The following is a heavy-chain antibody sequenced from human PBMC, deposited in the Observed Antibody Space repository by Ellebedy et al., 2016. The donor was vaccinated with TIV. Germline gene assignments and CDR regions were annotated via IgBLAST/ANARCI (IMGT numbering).Heavy chain of an antibody. J-gene: IGHJ4*02. CDR3: YSGGY. CDR2: INQDGKKI. CDR1: GFIFNNFW. V-gene: IGHV3-7*01. Sequence: GGSLRLXXAASGFIFNNFWMNWVRQAPGKGLEWVATINQDGKKIFYVDSVKGRFTIARDNAKNSLYLQMNSLRAEDTAVYYAYSGGYWGQGTLVTVSS. D-gene: IGHD1-26*01.